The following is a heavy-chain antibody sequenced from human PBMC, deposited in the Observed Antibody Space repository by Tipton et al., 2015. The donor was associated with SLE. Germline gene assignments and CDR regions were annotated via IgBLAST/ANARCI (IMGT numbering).Heavy chain of an antibody. CDR3: ARDGLHYYYYYMDV. CDR1: GFLFSTYG. CDR2: IWFDGGNK. V-gene: IGHV3-33*01. J-gene: IGHJ6*03. Sequence: SLRLSCSASGFLFSTYGMHWVRQAPGKGLEWVAVIWFDGGNKYYADSVKGRFTISRDNSNDMLYLQMNSLTAEDSAVYYCARDGLHYYYYYMDVWGKGTSFSVPS.